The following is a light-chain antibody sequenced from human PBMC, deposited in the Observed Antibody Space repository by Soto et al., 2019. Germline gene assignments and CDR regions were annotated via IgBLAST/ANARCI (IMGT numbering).Light chain of an antibody. CDR1: SSNIGAGYD. CDR2: GNS. V-gene: IGLV1-40*01. Sequence: QSVLTQPPSVSGAPGQRVTISCTGTSSNIGAGYDVHWYQQFPGTAPKLLIYGNSNRPSGVPDRFSGSKSGTSASLAIPGLQAEDEADYDCQSYDSSLSGVFGSVTKLTVL. CDR3: QSYDSSLSGV. J-gene: IGLJ1*01.